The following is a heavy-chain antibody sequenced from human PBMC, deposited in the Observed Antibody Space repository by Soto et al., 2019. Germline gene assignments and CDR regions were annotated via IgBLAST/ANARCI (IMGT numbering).Heavy chain of an antibody. Sequence: ASVKVSCKASGYTFTAYAMHWVRQAPGQGLEWMRWINPNSGDATYAQRFQGRVTMTMDTSITTAYMELSSLSYDDTAVYYCAREASTVLVLDYLGQEPWSPSPQ. D-gene: IGHD6-6*01. CDR3: AREASTVLVLDY. J-gene: IGHJ4*01. V-gene: IGHV1-2*02. CDR2: INPNSGDA. CDR1: GYTFTAYA.